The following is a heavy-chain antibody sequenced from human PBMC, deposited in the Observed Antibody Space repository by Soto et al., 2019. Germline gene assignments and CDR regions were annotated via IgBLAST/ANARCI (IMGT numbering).Heavy chain of an antibody. CDR3: AKAKSAYGSLDH. Sequence: SETLSLTCTVTGDSISNYYCTWIWQSPGKGLEWIGYIYYSGSTNYNPSLKSRVTISIDKSKNQLSLKLNSVTAADTAVYYCAKAKSAYGSLDHWGQGTLVTVSS. CDR2: IYYSGST. CDR1: GDSISNYY. J-gene: IGHJ4*02. D-gene: IGHD5-12*01. V-gene: IGHV4-59*01.